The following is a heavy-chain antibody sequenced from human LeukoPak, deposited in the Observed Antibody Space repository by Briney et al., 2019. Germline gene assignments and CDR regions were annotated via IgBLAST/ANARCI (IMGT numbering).Heavy chain of an antibody. CDR3: ARAFTYYYDSSGSPGAFDI. CDR1: GGSISSYY. CDR2: IYYSGST. V-gene: IGHV4-59*01. D-gene: IGHD3-22*01. Sequence: SETLSLTCTVSGGSISSYYWSWIRQPPGKGLEWIGYIYYSGSTNYNPSLKSRVTISVDTSKNQFSLKLSSVTAADTAVYYCARAFTYYYDSSGSPGAFDIWGQETMVTVSS. J-gene: IGHJ3*02.